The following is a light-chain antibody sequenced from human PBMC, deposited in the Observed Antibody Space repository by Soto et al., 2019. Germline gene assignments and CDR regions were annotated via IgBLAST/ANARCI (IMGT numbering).Light chain of an antibody. CDR3: CSFAGGTNLV. Sequence: QSVLIQPPSASGSPGQSVTIPCTGTRRDIGGYDFVSWYQQHPGKAPKLMISEVSKRPSGVPDRFSGSKSGNTASLTISGLQTDDEADYYCCSFAGGTNLVFGTGTKVTVL. J-gene: IGLJ1*01. CDR1: RRDIGGYDF. V-gene: IGLV2-8*01. CDR2: EVS.